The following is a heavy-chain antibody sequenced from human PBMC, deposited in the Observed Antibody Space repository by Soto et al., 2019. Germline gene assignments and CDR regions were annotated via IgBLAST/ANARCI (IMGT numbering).Heavy chain of an antibody. J-gene: IGHJ4*02. CDR3: ARGPVAGEMSNPRSFYFDY. D-gene: IGHD3-16*01. Sequence: GASVKVRSEAPGNTDACSARHWVHQDKGQRLEWMGGINAGNGNTEYSQKFQGRVTITADESTSTVYMELSSLRSEDTAVYYCARGPVAGEMSNPRSFYFDYWGQGTLVTVSS. V-gene: IGHV1-3*01. CDR2: INAGNGNT. CDR1: GNTDACSA.